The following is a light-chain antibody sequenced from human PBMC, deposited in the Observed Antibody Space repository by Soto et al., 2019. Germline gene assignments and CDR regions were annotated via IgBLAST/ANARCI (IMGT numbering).Light chain of an antibody. CDR1: SGDVGGYIY. Sequence: QSALTQPASVSGSPGQSITISCSGTSGDVGGYIYVSWYQHHPGRAPKLMIYEVTNRPSGVSNRFSGSKSGNTASLTISGLQAEDEEDYYCASYTSINTVLFGGGTKLTVL. J-gene: IGLJ2*01. CDR2: EVT. CDR3: ASYTSINTVL. V-gene: IGLV2-14*01.